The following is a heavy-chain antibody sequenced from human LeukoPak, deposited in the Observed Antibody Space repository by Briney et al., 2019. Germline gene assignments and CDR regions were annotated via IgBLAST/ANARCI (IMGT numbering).Heavy chain of an antibody. D-gene: IGHD5-18*01. CDR2: TYYRSEWYN. CDR3: ASRRQHGAFDI. CDR1: GDSVSSNSAA. Sequence: SQTLSLTCAISGDSVSSNSAAWNSIRQTPSRGLEWLGRTYYRSEWYNDYAVSVKSRITINPDTSKNQFSLQLNSVTPEDTAVYYCASRRQHGAFDIWGQGTMVTVSS. V-gene: IGHV6-1*01. J-gene: IGHJ3*02.